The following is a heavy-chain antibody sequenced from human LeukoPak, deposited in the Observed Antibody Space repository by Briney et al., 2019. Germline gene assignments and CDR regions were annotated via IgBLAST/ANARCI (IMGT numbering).Heavy chain of an antibody. V-gene: IGHV3-66*01. CDR2: VYAGGTT. J-gene: IGHJ2*01. Sequence: GGSLRLSCTASGFIFNNKYMTWVRQAPGKGLEWVSVVYAGGTTYYADSVKGRFTISSDYSKNTLYLLMNSLRAEDTAVYYCARVVSSGWDWYIDLWGRGTLVSVSS. CDR1: GFIFNNKY. D-gene: IGHD6-19*01. CDR3: ARVVSSGWDWYIDL.